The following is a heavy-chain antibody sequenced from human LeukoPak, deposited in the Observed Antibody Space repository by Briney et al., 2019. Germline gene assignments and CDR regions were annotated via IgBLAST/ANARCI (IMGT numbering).Heavy chain of an antibody. CDR1: GYSFSTYW. CDR2: IYPGDSDT. D-gene: IGHD5-12*01. V-gene: IGHV5-51*01. CDR3: AKHLYSGYDSNFDY. J-gene: IGHJ4*02. Sequence: GESLKISCKGSGYSFSTYWIGWVRQMPGKGLEWMGIIYPGDSDTRYSPSFQGQVTISADKSTSTAYLQWSSLKASDTAMYYCAKHLYSGYDSNFDYWGQGTLVTVSS.